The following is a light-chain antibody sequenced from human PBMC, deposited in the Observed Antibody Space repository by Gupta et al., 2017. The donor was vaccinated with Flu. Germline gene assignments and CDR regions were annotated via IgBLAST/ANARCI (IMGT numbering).Light chain of an antibody. CDR3: QVWDGSGDLVV. V-gene: IGLV3-21*02. Sequence: SSILTQSPSVSVAPGQTASISCGGNNIGGKSVHWYQLKPGQAPVLVVYDDSDRPAGIPERFSGSNSGNTATLTISRVEGGDEADYYCQVWDGSGDLVVFGGGTKLTVL. J-gene: IGLJ2*01. CDR1: NIGGKS. CDR2: DDS.